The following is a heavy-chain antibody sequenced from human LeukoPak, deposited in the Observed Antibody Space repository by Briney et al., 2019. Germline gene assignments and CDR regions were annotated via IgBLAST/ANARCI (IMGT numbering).Heavy chain of an antibody. CDR1: GYTFINYG. D-gene: IGHD3-22*01. CDR2: INGYNGNV. CDR3: ARVRYDTYYFDY. J-gene: IGHJ4*02. Sequence: ASVKVSCKASGYTFINYGISWARQAPGQGLKWMGWINGYNGNVNYVQRLQGRVTMTTDTSTSTAYMELRSLRSDDTAVYYCARVRYDTYYFDYWGQGTLVTVSS. V-gene: IGHV1-18*01.